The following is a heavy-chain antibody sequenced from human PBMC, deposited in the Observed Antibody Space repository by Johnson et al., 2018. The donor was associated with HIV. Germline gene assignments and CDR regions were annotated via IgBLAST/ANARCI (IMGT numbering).Heavy chain of an antibody. J-gene: IGHJ3*01. CDR1: GFPVSGDY. D-gene: IGHD3-22*01. V-gene: IGHV3-66*01. CDR3: AKDVGNYGPDSFDV. CDR2: IYNDGTT. Sequence: VQLVESGGGLVRPGGSLRLSCAASGFPVSGDYMSWVRQTPRKGLEWVSLIYNDGTTYYADSVKGRFTISRDNSRNTLYLQMNRLSADDTAIYYCAKDVGNYGPDSFDVWGQGTMVTVSS.